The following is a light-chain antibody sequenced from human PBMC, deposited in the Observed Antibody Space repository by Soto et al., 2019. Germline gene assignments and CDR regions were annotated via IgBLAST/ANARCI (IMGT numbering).Light chain of an antibody. CDR2: WAS. CDR1: QSVLYSSNNKNY. V-gene: IGKV4-1*01. Sequence: DIVMTQSPDSLAVSLGERATINCKSSQSVLYSSNNKNYLAWYQQKPGQPPKLLIYWASTRESGVPDRFSGSGSRTDFTLTISSLQAEDVAVYYCQQYYSTPNTFGQGTKVEIK. J-gene: IGKJ1*01. CDR3: QQYYSTPNT.